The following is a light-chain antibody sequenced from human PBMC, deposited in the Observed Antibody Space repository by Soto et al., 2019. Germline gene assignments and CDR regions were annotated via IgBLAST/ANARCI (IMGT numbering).Light chain of an antibody. CDR2: AAS. V-gene: IGKV1-9*01. CDR3: QKLNTYPIT. Sequence: DIQLTQSPSFLSASVGDRVTITCRASQGISSYLAWYQQRPGKAPKLLIYAASTLKSGVPSRFSGSGSGTELTLTISGLQPEDFANYYCQKLNTYPITFGQGTRLEIK. J-gene: IGKJ5*01. CDR1: QGISSY.